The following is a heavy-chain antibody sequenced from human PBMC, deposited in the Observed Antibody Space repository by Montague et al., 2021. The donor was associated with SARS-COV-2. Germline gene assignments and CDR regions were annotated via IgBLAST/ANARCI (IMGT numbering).Heavy chain of an antibody. V-gene: IGHV4-59*01. D-gene: IGHD3-22*01. Sequence: SETLSLTCGVYGGSFGDDHWSWIRQPPGEGLEWIGYIYYSGSTDYNPSLNSRVTLSLDTSKNQFSLNLRSVTAADTAFYYCARVHYYTGYVDSWGQGTLVSVSS. J-gene: IGHJ4*02. CDR2: IYYSGST. CDR3: ARVHYYTGYVDS. CDR1: GGSFGDDH.